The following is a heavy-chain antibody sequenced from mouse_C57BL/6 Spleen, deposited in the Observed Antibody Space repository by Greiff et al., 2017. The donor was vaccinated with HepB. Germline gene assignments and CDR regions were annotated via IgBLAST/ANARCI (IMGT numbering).Heavy chain of an antibody. D-gene: IGHD2-3*01. J-gene: IGHJ2*01. Sequence: QVQLQQSGAELARPGASVKMSCKASGYTFTSYTMHWVKQRPGQGLEWIGYINPSSGYTKYNQKFKDKATLTADKSSSIAYMQLSSLTSEDSAVYYCASLYDGYYYFDYWGQGTTLTVSS. CDR3: ASLYDGYYYFDY. V-gene: IGHV1-4*01. CDR1: GYTFTSYT. CDR2: INPSSGYT.